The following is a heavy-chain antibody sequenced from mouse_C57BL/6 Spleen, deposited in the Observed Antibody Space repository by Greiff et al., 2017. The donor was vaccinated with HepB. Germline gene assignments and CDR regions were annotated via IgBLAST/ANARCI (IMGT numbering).Heavy chain of an antibody. J-gene: IGHJ2*01. D-gene: IGHD1-1*01. Sequence: QVQLKQPGTELVKPGASVKLSCKASGYTFTSYWMHWVKQRPGQGLEWIGNINPSNGGTNYNEKFKSKATLTVDKSSSTAYMQLSSLTSEDSAVYYCARYSITTVVATDYWGQGTTLTVSS. CDR3: ARYSITTVVATDY. V-gene: IGHV1-53*01. CDR2: INPSNGGT. CDR1: GYTFTSYW.